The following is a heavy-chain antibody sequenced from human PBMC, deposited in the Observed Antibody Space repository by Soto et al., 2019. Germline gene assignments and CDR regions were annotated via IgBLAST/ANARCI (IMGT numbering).Heavy chain of an antibody. CDR3: ARGPGLRYFDWFHYYYYGMDV. CDR1: GGSFSGYY. Sequence: SETLSLTCAVYGGSFSGYYWSWIRQPPGKGLEWIGEINHSGSTNYNPSLKSRVTISVDTSKNQFSLKLSSVTAADTAVYYCARGPGLRYFDWFHYYYYGMDVWGQGTTVT. D-gene: IGHD3-9*01. CDR2: INHSGST. J-gene: IGHJ6*02. V-gene: IGHV4-34*01.